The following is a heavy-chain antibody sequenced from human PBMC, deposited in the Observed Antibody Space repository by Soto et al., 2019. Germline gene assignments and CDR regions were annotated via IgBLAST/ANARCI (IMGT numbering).Heavy chain of an antibody. D-gene: IGHD4-17*01. CDR2: ISYDGSNK. CDR3: AEDYGGSSNG. V-gene: IGHV3-30*18. CDR1: GFTFSSYG. J-gene: IGHJ4*02. Sequence: QVQLVESGGGVVQPGRSLRLSCAASGFTFSSYGMHWVRQAPGKGVEWVAVISYDGSNKYYADSVKGGFTISRDNSKNPVYLQMNVLRAEDTAVYYCAEDYGGSSNGWGQGTLVTVSS.